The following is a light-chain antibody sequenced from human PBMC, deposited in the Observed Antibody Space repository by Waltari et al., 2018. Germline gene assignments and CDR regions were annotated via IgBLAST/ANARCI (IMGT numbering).Light chain of an antibody. CDR3: YSYAGGSV. J-gene: IGLJ1*01. CDR1: SSDVGSSNL. Sequence: GQSITISCTGSSSDVGSSNLVSWYLQHPGKAPKLIISEVSKRPSGVSNRFSGSKSGNTASLTISGLQAEDEADYYCYSYAGGSVFGTGTKVTVL. CDR2: EVS. V-gene: IGLV2-23*02.